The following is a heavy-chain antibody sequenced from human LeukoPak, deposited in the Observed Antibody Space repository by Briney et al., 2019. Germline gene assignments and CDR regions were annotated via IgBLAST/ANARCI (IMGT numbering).Heavy chain of an antibody. CDR3: ARERLVELSLDY. Sequence: ASVKVSCKASGYTFTSYYMHWVRQAPGQGLEWMGIINSSGGSTTHAQKFQGRVSMTRDTSTSTVYMELRSLRSEDTAVCYCARERLVELSLDYWGQGTLVTVSS. J-gene: IGHJ4*02. CDR1: GYTFTSYY. D-gene: IGHD3-16*02. CDR2: INSSGGST. V-gene: IGHV1-46*01.